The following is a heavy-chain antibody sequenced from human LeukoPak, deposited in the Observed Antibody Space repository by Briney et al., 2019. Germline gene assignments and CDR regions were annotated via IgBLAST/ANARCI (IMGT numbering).Heavy chain of an antibody. CDR1: GGTFSSYA. J-gene: IGHJ3*02. CDR2: IIPIFGTA. CDR3: ARNRGDYSNYPDAFDI. Sequence: SVKVSCKASGGTFSSYAISWVRQAPGQGLEWMGGIIPIFGTANYAQKFQGRVTITTDESTSTAYMELSSLRSEDTAVYYCARNRGDYSNYPDAFDIWGQGTMVTVSS. V-gene: IGHV1-69*05. D-gene: IGHD4-11*01.